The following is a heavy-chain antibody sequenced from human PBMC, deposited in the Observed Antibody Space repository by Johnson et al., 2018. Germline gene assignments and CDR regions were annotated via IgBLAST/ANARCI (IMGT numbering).Heavy chain of an antibody. CDR3: ARQRGYYSPFDY. CDR1: GDSISNYY. CDR2: IYYTGST. V-gene: IGHV4-59*01. J-gene: IGHJ4*02. Sequence: QVQLQESGPGLVKPSETLSLTCTVSGDSISNYYWSWVRQPPGKGLEYIGYIYYTGSTKYNPSLQSRVAISVDTSKNQFSLKLTSVTAADTAIYYCARQRGYYSPFDYWSQGTLVTVSS. D-gene: IGHD3-22*01.